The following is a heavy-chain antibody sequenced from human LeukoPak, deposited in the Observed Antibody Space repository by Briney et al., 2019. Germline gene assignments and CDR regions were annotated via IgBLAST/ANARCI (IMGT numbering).Heavy chain of an antibody. CDR2: VVTTTT. Sequence: PSETLSLTCTVSGGSISTYSWSWVRQSPGKGLEWIGSVVTTTTKYSPALRSRVAISVDTSKNQFSLRLESVTTADTAVYYCARDTTVASGMQFWGQGALVTVSS. J-gene: IGHJ4*02. CDR1: GGSISTYS. V-gene: IGHV4-4*07. CDR3: ARDTTVASGMQF. D-gene: IGHD6-19*01.